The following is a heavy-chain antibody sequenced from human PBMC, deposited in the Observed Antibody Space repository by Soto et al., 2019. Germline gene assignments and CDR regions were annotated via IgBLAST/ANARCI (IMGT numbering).Heavy chain of an antibody. D-gene: IGHD3-10*01. Sequence: SETLSLTCSVTCDSIGSYSWSWIRQIPGKGLEWIGYIHYSGGTNYTPSLRSRVTISVESSKNQLSLNLTSLTAADTAVYYCARGGTYGSGVYNWFDPWGQGILVTVSS. CDR2: IHYSGGT. CDR1: CDSIGSYS. CDR3: ARGGTYGSGVYNWFDP. V-gene: IGHV4-59*01. J-gene: IGHJ5*02.